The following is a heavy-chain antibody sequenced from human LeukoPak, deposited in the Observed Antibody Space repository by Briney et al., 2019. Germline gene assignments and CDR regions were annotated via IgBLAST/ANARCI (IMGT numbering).Heavy chain of an antibody. CDR3: ATSWGPDTSAFRWGRDGMDV. D-gene: IGHD3-16*01. CDR2: IGGDAVST. V-gene: IGHV3-23*01. Sequence: GGSLRLSCAASGFTFSSYAMSWVRQAPGKGLEWVSAIGGDAVSTYYADSVKGRFSISRDNSKNTQYLQMNSLRAEDTAVYYCATSWGPDTSAFRWGRDGMDVWGQGTTVIVS. J-gene: IGHJ6*02. CDR1: GFTFSSYA.